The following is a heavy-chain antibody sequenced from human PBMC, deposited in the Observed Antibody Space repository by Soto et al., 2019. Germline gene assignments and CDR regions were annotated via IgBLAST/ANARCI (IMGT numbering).Heavy chain of an antibody. CDR1: GYTFTSYG. J-gene: IGHJ6*02. D-gene: IGHD2-21*02. Sequence: QVQLVQSGAEVKKPGASVKVSCKASGYTFTSYGISWVRQAPGQGLEWMGWISAYNGNTNYAQKLQGRVTMTTDTSTSTAYMELRSLRSDDTSVYYCARAGEEFGDPSGRDGMDVWGQGTTVTVSS. CDR3: ARAGEEFGDPSGRDGMDV. CDR2: ISAYNGNT. V-gene: IGHV1-18*01.